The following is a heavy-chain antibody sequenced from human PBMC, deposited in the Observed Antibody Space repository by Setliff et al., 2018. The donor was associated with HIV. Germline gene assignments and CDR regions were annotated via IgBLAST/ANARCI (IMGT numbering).Heavy chain of an antibody. Sequence: TLSLNCRLYGGSISRGGRTWGWIRQHPGGGVEWLGYVYYTGESFYKPPLWGRVTILQDKSNNQFSLELRSVTAADTAVYYCASATVGGASPFDSWGPGTLVTVSS. V-gene: IGHV4-31*03. CDR2: VYYTGES. CDR1: GGSISRGGRT. D-gene: IGHD4-4*01. J-gene: IGHJ4*02. CDR3: ASATVGGASPFDS.